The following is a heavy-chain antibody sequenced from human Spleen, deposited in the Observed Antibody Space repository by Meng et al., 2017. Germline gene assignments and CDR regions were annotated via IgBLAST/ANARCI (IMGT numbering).Heavy chain of an antibody. CDR3: GKSSIWVRTGFDF. CDR1: GGSISTSGYS. CDR2: IGHSDIT. J-gene: IGHJ5*01. D-gene: IGHD3-16*01. Sequence: QLQLQESGPGLVKPSEALSLTCSVSGGSISTSGYSWCWIRQPPGSGLEWIESIGHSDITYSTPSLKRLVTVSIGTYKSQSSLKTSAVAAADTAVYYCGKSSIWVRTGFDFWGQGALVTVSS. V-gene: IGHV4-39*01.